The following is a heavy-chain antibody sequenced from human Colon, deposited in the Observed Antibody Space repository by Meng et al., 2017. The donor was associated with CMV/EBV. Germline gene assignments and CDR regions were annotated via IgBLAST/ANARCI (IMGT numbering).Heavy chain of an antibody. D-gene: IGHD3-22*01. V-gene: IGHV4-4*02. Sequence: VSGGSVSRANWWTWVRQTPGKGLEWIGEVYRGGNAMYNPSLQSRLTISVDDSTNQVSLRLRSVTAADTAMYYCTTGSAYSPPGQFHQWGQGTLVTVSS. CDR1: GGSVSRANW. CDR2: VYRGGNA. J-gene: IGHJ4*02. CDR3: TTGSAYSPPGQFHQ.